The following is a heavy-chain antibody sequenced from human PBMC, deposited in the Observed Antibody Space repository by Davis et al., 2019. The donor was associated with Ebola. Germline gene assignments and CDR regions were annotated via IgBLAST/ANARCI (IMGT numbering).Heavy chain of an antibody. D-gene: IGHD3-3*01. CDR1: GFTFSSYG. CDR2: IWYDGSNK. V-gene: IGHV3-33*01. Sequence: PGGSLRLSCAASGFTFSSYGMHWVRQAPGKGLEWVAVIWYDGSNKYYADSVKGRFTISRDNSKNTLYLQMNSLRAEDTAVYYCARDSFAAITIFGVVRDPHYYYGMDVWGQGTTVTVSS. J-gene: IGHJ6*02. CDR3: ARDSFAAITIFGVVRDPHYYYGMDV.